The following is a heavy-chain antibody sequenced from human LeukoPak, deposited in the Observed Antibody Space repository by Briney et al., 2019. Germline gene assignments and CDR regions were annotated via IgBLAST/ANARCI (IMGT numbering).Heavy chain of an antibody. J-gene: IGHJ6*02. CDR2: ISSSSSTI. CDR1: GFTFSSYS. Sequence: GGSLRLSCAASGFTFSSYSMNWIRQAPGKGLEWVSYISSSSSTIYYADSVKGRFTISRDNAKNSLYLQMNSLRAEDTAVYYCAREARGVIEAKGDVWGQGTTVTVSS. D-gene: IGHD3-10*01. V-gene: IGHV3-48*01. CDR3: AREARGVIEAKGDV.